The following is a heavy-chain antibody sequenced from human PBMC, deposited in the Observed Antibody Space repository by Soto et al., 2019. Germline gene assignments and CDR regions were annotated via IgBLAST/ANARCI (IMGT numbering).Heavy chain of an antibody. CDR1: GGSISSSNW. J-gene: IGHJ6*02. Sequence: PSETLSLTCAVSGGSISSSNWWSWVRQPPGKGLEWIGEIYHSGSTYYNPSLKSRVTISVDRSKNQFSLKLSSVTAADTAVYYCARARSSSWSYYYYGMDVWGQGTTVTVSS. V-gene: IGHV4-4*02. D-gene: IGHD6-13*01. CDR3: ARARSSSWSYYYYGMDV. CDR2: IYHSGST.